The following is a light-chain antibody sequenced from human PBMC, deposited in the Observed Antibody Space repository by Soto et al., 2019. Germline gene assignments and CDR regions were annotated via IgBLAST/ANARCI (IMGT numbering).Light chain of an antibody. CDR3: QQYGSSGT. V-gene: IGKV3-20*01. J-gene: IGKJ1*01. CDR1: QAISKN. Sequence: ERMMTQSPATLSLSPGETATLSCRASQAISKNLAWYQQKPGQAPRLLIYGASSRATGIPDRFSGSGSGTDFTLTISRLEPEDFAVYYCQQYGSSGTFGQGTKVDIK. CDR2: GAS.